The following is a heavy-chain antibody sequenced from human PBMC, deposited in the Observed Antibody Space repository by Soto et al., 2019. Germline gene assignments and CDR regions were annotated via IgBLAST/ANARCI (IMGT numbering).Heavy chain of an antibody. CDR1: GFTFSNYD. V-gene: IGHV3-7*01. CDR2: IKEDGNEK. J-gene: IGHJ4*02. Sequence: GGSLRLSCSASGFTFSNYDMVWVRQATGKGLEWVANIKEDGNEKYYVDSVKGRVTITRDTSASTAYMELSSLRSEDTAVYYCARSIVVVTALDYWGQGTLVTVSS. CDR3: ARSIVVVTALDY. D-gene: IGHD2-21*02.